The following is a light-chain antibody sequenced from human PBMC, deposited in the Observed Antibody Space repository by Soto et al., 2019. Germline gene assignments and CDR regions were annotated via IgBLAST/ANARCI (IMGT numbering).Light chain of an antibody. Sequence: QSVLTQPASVSGSPGQSITISCTGSTSDIGTYNYLSWYQQHPGKAPKLIIYEVSDRPSGISDRFSGSKSGNTASLTISGLQAEDEADYYCSSYTSSGTHWVFGGGTQLTVL. CDR3: SSYTSSGTHWV. CDR2: EVS. CDR1: TSDIGTYNY. V-gene: IGLV2-14*01. J-gene: IGLJ3*02.